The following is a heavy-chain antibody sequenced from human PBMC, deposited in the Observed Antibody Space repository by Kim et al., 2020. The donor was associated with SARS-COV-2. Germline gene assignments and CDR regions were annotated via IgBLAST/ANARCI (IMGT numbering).Heavy chain of an antibody. CDR1: GFTFSSYG. V-gene: IGHV3-33*05. J-gene: IGHJ6*02. Sequence: GGSLRLSCAASGFTFSSYGMHWVRQAPGKGLEWVAVISYDGSNKYYADSVKGRFTISRDNSKNTLYLQMNSLRAEDTAVYYCARDTRYYDILTGYLYPPDDYYYDGMDVWGQGTTVTVSS. CDR2: ISYDGSNK. CDR3: ARDTRYYDILTGYLYPPDDYYYDGMDV. D-gene: IGHD3-9*01.